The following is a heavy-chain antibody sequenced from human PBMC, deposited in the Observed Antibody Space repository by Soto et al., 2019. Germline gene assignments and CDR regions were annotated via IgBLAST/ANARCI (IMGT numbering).Heavy chain of an antibody. J-gene: IGHJ4*02. D-gene: IGHD6-13*01. CDR1: GYTFTHYY. CDR3: ARDLAAGDH. V-gene: IGHV1-46*01. CDR2: INPARGST. Sequence: QVQLVQSGAEVKKPGASVKLSCRTSGYTFTHYYIHWVLQAPGQGLEWLAIINPARGSTNYAQDFQGRVTLTPDTSTTTDYTTLSGLRAEDSAVFFCARDLAAGDHWGQGARVAVSS.